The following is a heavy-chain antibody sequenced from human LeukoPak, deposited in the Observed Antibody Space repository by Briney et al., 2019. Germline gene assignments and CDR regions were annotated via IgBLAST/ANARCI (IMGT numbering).Heavy chain of an antibody. Sequence: PGGSLRLSCAASGFTFSSYWMSWVRQAPGKGLEWVANIKQDGSEKYYVDSVKGRFAISRDNAKNSLYLQMNSLRAEDTAVYYCAREALTTIFGVVVNWFDPWGQGTLVTVSS. D-gene: IGHD3-3*01. CDR3: AREALTTIFGVVVNWFDP. CDR1: GFTFSSYW. J-gene: IGHJ5*02. V-gene: IGHV3-7*01. CDR2: IKQDGSEK.